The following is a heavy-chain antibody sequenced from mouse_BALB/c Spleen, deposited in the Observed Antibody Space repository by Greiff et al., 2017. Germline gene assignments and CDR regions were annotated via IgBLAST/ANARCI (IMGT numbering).Heavy chain of an antibody. Sequence: EVKLVESGGGLVQPGGSLRLSCAPSGFTFTDYYMSWVRQPPGKALEWLGFIRNKANGYTTEYSASVKGRFTISRDNSQSILYLQMNTLRAEDSATYYCARDRDDYDPSYYYAMDYWGQGTSVTVSS. D-gene: IGHD2-4*01. CDR3: ARDRDDYDPSYYYAMDY. CDR2: IRNKANGYTT. J-gene: IGHJ4*01. CDR1: GFTFTDYY. V-gene: IGHV7-3*02.